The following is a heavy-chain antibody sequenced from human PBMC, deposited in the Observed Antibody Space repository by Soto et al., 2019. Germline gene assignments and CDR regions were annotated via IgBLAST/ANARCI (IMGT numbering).Heavy chain of an antibody. CDR2: INHSGST. CDR3: ARGGYDFWSGYNWFDP. Sequence: SETLSLTCAVYGGSFSGYYWSWIRQPPGKGLEWIGEINHSGSTNYNPSLKSRVTISVDTSKNQFSLKLSSVTAADTAVYYCARGGYDFWSGYNWFDPWGQGTLGTVSS. J-gene: IGHJ5*02. D-gene: IGHD3-3*01. CDR1: GGSFSGYY. V-gene: IGHV4-34*01.